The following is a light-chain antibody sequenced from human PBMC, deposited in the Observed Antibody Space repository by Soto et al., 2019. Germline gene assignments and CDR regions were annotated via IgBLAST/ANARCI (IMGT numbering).Light chain of an antibody. CDR2: SAS. J-gene: IGKJ2*01. V-gene: IGKV1-6*01. CDR1: QGIGND. CDR3: LHDYIYPYT. Sequence: AIPMTQSPSSLSASVGDRVTITCRASQGIGNDLGWYQQKPGKAPKLLIYSASSLQTGVPSRFSGSGSGTDFTLTISSLQPEDFATYYCLHDYIYPYTFGQGTKLEIK.